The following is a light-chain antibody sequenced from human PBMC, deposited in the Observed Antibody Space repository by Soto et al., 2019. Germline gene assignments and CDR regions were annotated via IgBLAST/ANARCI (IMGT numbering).Light chain of an antibody. CDR2: DAS. CDR3: QQYHNYPVT. Sequence: DIQMTQSPSSLSASVGDRVTITCRASQEISNHLAWFQQKPGKPPKSLIYDASSLQSGVPSQFSGGGSGTDFTLTISSLQPEDFAAYYCQQYHNYPVTFGGGTKVEIK. J-gene: IGKJ4*01. V-gene: IGKV1-16*02. CDR1: QEISNH.